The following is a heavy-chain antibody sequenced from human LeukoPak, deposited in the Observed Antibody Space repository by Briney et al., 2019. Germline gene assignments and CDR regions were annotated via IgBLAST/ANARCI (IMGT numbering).Heavy chain of an antibody. V-gene: IGHV3-11*06. CDR3: ARDREGSSWYDY. Sequence: GGSLRLSCAASGFTFTDYYMSWIRQAPGKGLEWLSYITSTSSYTNYADSVKGRFTISRDNAKNSLYLQMNSLRAEDTAMYYCARDREGSSWYDYWGQGTLVTVSS. CDR2: ITSTSSYT. D-gene: IGHD6-13*01. J-gene: IGHJ4*02. CDR1: GFTFTDYY.